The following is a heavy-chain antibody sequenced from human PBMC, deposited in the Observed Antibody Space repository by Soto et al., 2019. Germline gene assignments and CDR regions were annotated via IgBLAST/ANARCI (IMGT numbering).Heavy chain of an antibody. V-gene: IGHV3-21*01. CDR3: ARDLDGGALDV. J-gene: IGHJ6*02. CDR2: ISSSSTYI. D-gene: IGHD3-16*01. CDR1: GFPFNSYS. Sequence: GGSLRLSCAASGFPFNSYSMNWVRQAPGKGLEWVSSISSSSTYIYYVGSVRGRFTISRDNAKNSLYLQMNSLRAEDTAIYYCARDLDGGALDVWGQGTTVTVSS.